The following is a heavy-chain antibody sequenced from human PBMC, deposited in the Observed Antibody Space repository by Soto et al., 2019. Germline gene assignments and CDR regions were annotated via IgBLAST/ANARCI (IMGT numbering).Heavy chain of an antibody. CDR2: ISQSGNT. D-gene: IGHD6-6*01. CDR1: SGSFSGYY. Sequence: SETLSLTCSIYSGSFSGYYWSWIRQPPGKGLEWIGEISQSGNTNYSPSLKSRVSISIDTSKKQFSLTLASVSAADTAVYYCARAPKVSGSSQTRPDFWGQGTLVTVSS. CDR3: ARAPKVSGSSQTRPDF. J-gene: IGHJ4*02. V-gene: IGHV4-34*01.